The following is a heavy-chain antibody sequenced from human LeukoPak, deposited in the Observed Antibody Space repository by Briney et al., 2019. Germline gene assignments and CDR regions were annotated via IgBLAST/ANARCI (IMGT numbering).Heavy chain of an antibody. V-gene: IGHV3-23*01. CDR1: GFTFSSYA. D-gene: IGHD4-17*01. Sequence: GGSLSLSCAASGFTFSSYAMNWARQAPGKGREWVPGIRGSGGSTYYADSVKGRFTISRDNSQNTLYLQMNGLRAEDTAVYFCAKDRASRMTTVTKIDYWGQGTLVTVSS. CDR2: IRGSGGST. J-gene: IGHJ4*02. CDR3: AKDRASRMTTVTKIDY.